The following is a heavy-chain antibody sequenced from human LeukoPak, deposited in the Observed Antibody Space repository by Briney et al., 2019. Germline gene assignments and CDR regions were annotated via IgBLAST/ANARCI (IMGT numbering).Heavy chain of an antibody. CDR1: GFTFSSYW. D-gene: IGHD6-19*01. J-gene: IGHJ4*02. Sequence: PGGSLRLSCAASGFTFSSYWMSWVRQAPGKGLEWVANIKQDGSEKYYVDSVKGRFTISRDNAKNSLYLQMNSLRTEDTALYYCAKDTHGSSRTRAFDYWGQGTLVTVSS. CDR2: IKQDGSEK. CDR3: AKDTHGSSRTRAFDY. V-gene: IGHV3-7*03.